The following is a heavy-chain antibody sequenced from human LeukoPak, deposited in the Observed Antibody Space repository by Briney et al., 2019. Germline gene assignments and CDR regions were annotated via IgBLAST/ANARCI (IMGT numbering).Heavy chain of an antibody. CDR2: ISYTGST. CDR3: ARDLVTVTKGFDI. Sequence: SETLSLTCAVSDDSFSSHYWTWIRQPPGKGLEWIGYISYTGSTNYNPSLKSRVTISIDTSKNQFSLKLSSVTAADTAVYYCARDLVTVTKGFDIWGQGTMVSVSS. D-gene: IGHD4-17*01. CDR1: DDSFSSHY. V-gene: IGHV4-59*11. J-gene: IGHJ3*02.